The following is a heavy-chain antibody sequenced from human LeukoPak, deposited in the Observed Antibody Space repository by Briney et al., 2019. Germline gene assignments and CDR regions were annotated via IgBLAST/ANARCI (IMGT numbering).Heavy chain of an antibody. D-gene: IGHD3-22*01. J-gene: IGHJ3*02. V-gene: IGHV4-59*01. Sequence: PSETLSLTCTVSGGSISSYYWSWIRQPPGKGLEWIGYIYYSGSTNYNPSLKSRVTISVDTSKNQFSLKLSSVTAADTAVYYCASSQRWGYDSSGYSRRDAFDIWGQGTMVTVSS. CDR2: IYYSGST. CDR3: ASSQRWGYDSSGYSRRDAFDI. CDR1: GGSISSYY.